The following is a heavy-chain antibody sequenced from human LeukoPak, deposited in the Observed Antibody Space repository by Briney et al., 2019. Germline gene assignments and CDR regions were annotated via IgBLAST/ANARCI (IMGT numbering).Heavy chain of an antibody. CDR3: AREGAAAGWVNFDY. J-gene: IGHJ4*02. D-gene: IGHD6-13*01. V-gene: IGHV3-7*01. CDR1: GFTFSSYW. Sequence: GGSLRLSCAASGFTFSSYWMSWVRQAPGKGLEWVANIKQDGSEKYYVDSVKGRFTISRDNAKNSLYQQMNSLRAEDTAVYYCAREGAAAGWVNFDYWGQGTLVTVSS. CDR2: IKQDGSEK.